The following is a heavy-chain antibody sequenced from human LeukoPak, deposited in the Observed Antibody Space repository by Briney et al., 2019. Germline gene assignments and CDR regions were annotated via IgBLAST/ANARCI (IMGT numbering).Heavy chain of an antibody. CDR1: GFTFSSYW. Sequence: GGSLRLSCAASGFTFSSYWMSWVRQAPGKGLEWVANIKQDGSEKYYVDSVKGRFTISRDDAKNSLYLQMNSLRAEDTAVYYCARELVEQYFDYWGQGTLVTVSS. V-gene: IGHV3-7*03. CDR3: ARELVEQYFDY. D-gene: IGHD2-15*01. J-gene: IGHJ4*02. CDR2: IKQDGSEK.